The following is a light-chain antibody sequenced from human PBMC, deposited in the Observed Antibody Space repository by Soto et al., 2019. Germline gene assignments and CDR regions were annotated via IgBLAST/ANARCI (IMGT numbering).Light chain of an antibody. CDR1: GSDVSDYNY. Sequence: QSALTQPRSVSGSPGQSVTISCTGTGSDVSDYNYVSWYQYHPGKAPKLMIYDVSKRPSGVPDRFSGSKSGNTASLTISGLQAEDEADYYCCSYAGSYTYVFGTGTKLTVL. V-gene: IGLV2-11*01. CDR2: DVS. J-gene: IGLJ1*01. CDR3: CSYAGSYTYV.